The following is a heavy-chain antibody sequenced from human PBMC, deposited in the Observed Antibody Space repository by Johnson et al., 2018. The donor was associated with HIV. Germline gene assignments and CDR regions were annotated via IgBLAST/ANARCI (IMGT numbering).Heavy chain of an antibody. V-gene: IGHV3-30-3*01. CDR2: ISYDGSNK. D-gene: IGHD3-16*01. J-gene: IGHJ3*01. CDR3: AKDPRFSNGGAFDV. CDR1: GFTFSSYA. Sequence: QVQLVESGGGVVQPGRSLRLSCAASGFTFSSYAMHWVRQAPGKGLEWVAVISYDGSNKYYADSVKGRFTISRDNSKNTLYLQLNGLRAEDTAVYYCAKDPRFSNGGAFDVWGQGTMVTVSS.